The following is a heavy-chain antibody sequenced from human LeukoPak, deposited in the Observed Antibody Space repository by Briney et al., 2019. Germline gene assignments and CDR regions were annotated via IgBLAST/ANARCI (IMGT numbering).Heavy chain of an antibody. J-gene: IGHJ2*01. D-gene: IGHD5-18*01. Sequence: PSGTLSLTCAVSGGSIGSRNWWSWVRQPPGKGLEWIGEIYHSGSTNCNPSLKSRVIIPVDTSKNQFSLKLSSVTAADTAVYYCARERYSYGFGALVNWYFDLWGRGTLVTVSS. CDR3: ARERYSYGFGALVNWYFDL. CDR1: GGSIGSRNW. V-gene: IGHV4-4*02. CDR2: IYHSGST.